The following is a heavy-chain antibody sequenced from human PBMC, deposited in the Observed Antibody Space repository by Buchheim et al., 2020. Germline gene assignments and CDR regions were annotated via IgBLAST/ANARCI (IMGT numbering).Heavy chain of an antibody. V-gene: IGHV3-30*18. CDR1: GFTFSSYG. D-gene: IGHD6-19*01. CDR3: AKEWGIAVAGAFDP. J-gene: IGHJ5*02. Sequence: QVQLVESGGGVVQPGRSLRLSCPASGFTFSSYGMHWVRQAPGKGLEWVAVISYDGSNKYYADSVKGRFTISRDNSKNTLYLQMNSLRAEDTAVYYCAKEWGIAVAGAFDPWGQGTL. CDR2: ISYDGSNK.